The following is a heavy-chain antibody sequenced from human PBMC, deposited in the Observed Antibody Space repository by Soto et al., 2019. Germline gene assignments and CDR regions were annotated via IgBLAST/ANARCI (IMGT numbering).Heavy chain of an antibody. CDR2: ISWNSGSI. CDR1: GFTFSNYA. D-gene: IGHD3-10*01. CDR3: ATTSKYGSGRPFDP. J-gene: IGHJ5*02. Sequence: HPGGSLRLSCAASGFTFSNYAMNWVRQAPGKGLEWVSGISWNSGSIGYADSVKGRFTISRDNAKNSLYLQMNSLRAEDTALYYCATTSKYGSGRPFDPWGQGTLVTVSS. V-gene: IGHV3-9*01.